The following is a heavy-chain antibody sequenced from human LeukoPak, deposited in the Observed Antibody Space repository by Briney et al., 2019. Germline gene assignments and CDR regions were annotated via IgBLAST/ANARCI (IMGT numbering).Heavy chain of an antibody. CDR3: ASWYSGTYF. CDR2: ISYDGSNK. J-gene: IGHJ4*02. V-gene: IGHV3-30-3*01. CDR1: GFTFSSYA. Sequence: PGGSLRLSCAASGFTFSSYAMHWVRQAPGKGLEWVAVISYDGSNKYYADSVKGRFTISRDNSKNTLYLQMNSLRAEDTAVYYCASWYSGTYFWGQGTLVTVSS. D-gene: IGHD1-26*01.